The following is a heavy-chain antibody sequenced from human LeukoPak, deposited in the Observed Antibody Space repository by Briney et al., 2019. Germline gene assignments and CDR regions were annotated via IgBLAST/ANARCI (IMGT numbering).Heavy chain of an antibody. D-gene: IGHD3-3*01. J-gene: IGHJ3*02. CDR3: AKDGFNYTSRDNDGFDT. CDR1: GFTFSSYA. CDR2: ISGSGGST. V-gene: IGHV3-23*01. Sequence: GGSLRLSCAASGFTFSSYAMSWVRQAPGKGLEWVSAISGSGGSTYYADSVKGRFTISRDKTKNTLYLQMNSLIFEDTALYYCAKDGFNYTSRDNDGFDTWGQGTMVTVSS.